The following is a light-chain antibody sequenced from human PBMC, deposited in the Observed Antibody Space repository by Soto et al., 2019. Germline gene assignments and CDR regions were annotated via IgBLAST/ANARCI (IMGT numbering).Light chain of an antibody. CDR3: SSYPSNTVL. Sequence: QSALTQPASVSGSPGQSITLSCSGTSNDIGVYNYVSWYQQHPGKAAKLIIYDVSNRASGVSNRFSGSKSGNTASLTISGLQAEDEADYYCSSYPSNTVLFGGGTQVTVL. CDR1: SNDIGVYNY. V-gene: IGLV2-14*03. J-gene: IGLJ2*01. CDR2: DVS.